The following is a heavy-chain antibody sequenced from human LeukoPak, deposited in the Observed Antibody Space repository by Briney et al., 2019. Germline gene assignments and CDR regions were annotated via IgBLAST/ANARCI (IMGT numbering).Heavy chain of an antibody. CDR2: ISSSSSYI. CDR1: GFTFSSYT. D-gene: IGHD3-9*01. V-gene: IGHV3-21*01. Sequence: GGSLRLSCAASGFTFSSYTMNWVRQAPGKGLEWVSSISSSSSYIYYADSVKGRFTISRDNAKNSLYLQMNSLRAEDTAVYYCARDRSYYDILTGYSHHYFDYWGQGTLVTVSS. J-gene: IGHJ4*02. CDR3: ARDRSYYDILTGYSHHYFDY.